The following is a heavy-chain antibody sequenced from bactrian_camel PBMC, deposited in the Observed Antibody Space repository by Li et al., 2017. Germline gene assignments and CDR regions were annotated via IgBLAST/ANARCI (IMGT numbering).Heavy chain of an antibody. CDR1: GFTFFSSNY. CDR3: AIGRSAPYHY. J-gene: IGHJ4*01. V-gene: IGHV3-2*01. CDR2: ISGDGQYA. D-gene: IGHD1*01. Sequence: QLVESGGGLVQPGGSLRLSCVSSGFTFFSSNYMSWVRQAPGKELEWVSGISGDGQYAEYIDSVKGRFTISKDNAKNTVFLQMNSLKSEDTALYYCAIGRSAPYHYRGQGTQVTVS.